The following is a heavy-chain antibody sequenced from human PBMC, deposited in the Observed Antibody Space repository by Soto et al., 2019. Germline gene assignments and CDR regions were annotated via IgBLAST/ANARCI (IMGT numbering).Heavy chain of an antibody. CDR3: ARAHTVTGIFSMDV. Sequence: ASVKVSCKASGYSFTRYYINWVRQAPGQGLEWMGIINPSGGSTSYAQKFQGRVTMTRDTSTSTVYMELSSLRSEDTAVYYCARAHTVTGIFSMDVWGQGTTVTVSS. J-gene: IGHJ6*02. CDR1: GYSFTRYY. D-gene: IGHD6-19*01. V-gene: IGHV1-46*01. CDR2: INPSGGST.